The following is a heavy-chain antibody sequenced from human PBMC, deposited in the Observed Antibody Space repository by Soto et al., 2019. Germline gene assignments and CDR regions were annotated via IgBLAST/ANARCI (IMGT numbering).Heavy chain of an antibody. CDR1: GGTFSSYT. Sequence: QVQLVQSGAEVKKPGSSVKVYCKASGGTFSSYTISWVRQAPGQGLEWMGGIIPMFGTTNYAQKFQGRVTITADESTSTACMELFSLRSEDTAVYYCARGDDILTGSNWFDPWGQGTLLTVSS. D-gene: IGHD3-9*01. CDR3: ARGDDILTGSNWFDP. V-gene: IGHV1-69*01. CDR2: IIPMFGTT. J-gene: IGHJ5*02.